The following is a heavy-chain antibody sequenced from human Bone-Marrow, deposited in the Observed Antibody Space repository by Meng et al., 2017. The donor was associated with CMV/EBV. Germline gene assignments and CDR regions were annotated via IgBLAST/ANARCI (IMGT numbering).Heavy chain of an antibody. Sequence: SETLSLTCTVSGCSISSYYWSWIRQPPGKGLEWIGYIYYSGSTNYNPSLQSRVTISVDTAKTQFSLKLRSVTAADTAVYYCERAGGMEAPVSDAFDIWGQGTMVTVSS. V-gene: IGHV4-59*01. J-gene: IGHJ3*02. D-gene: IGHD3-16*01. CDR1: GCSISSYY. CDR3: ERAGGMEAPVSDAFDI. CDR2: IYYSGST.